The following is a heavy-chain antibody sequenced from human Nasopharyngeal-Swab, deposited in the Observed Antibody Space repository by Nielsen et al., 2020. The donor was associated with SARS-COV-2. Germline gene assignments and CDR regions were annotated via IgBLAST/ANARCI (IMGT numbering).Heavy chain of an antibody. V-gene: IGHV5-10-1*01. CDR1: GYSFTSYW. CDR2: IDPSDSYT. D-gene: IGHD6-19*01. Sequence: GESLKISCKGSGYSFTSYWISWVRQMPGKGLEWMGRIDPSDSYTNYSPSFQGHVTISADKSISTAYLQWSSLKASDTVMYYCARRGIAVAGTAYYYYYMDVWGKGTTVTVSS. CDR3: ARRGIAVAGTAYYYYYMDV. J-gene: IGHJ6*03.